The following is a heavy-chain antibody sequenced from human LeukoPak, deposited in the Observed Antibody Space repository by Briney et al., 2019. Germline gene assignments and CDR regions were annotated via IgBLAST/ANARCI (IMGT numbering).Heavy chain of an antibody. CDR1: GFTFSSYG. V-gene: IGHV3-30*03. CDR2: ISYDGSNK. J-gene: IGHJ6*02. Sequence: SGGSLRLSCAASGFTFSSYGMHWVRQAPGKGLEWVAVISYDGSNKYYADSVKGRFTISRDNSKNTLYLRMNSLRAEDTAVYYCNGMDVWGQGTTVTVSS. CDR3: NGMDV.